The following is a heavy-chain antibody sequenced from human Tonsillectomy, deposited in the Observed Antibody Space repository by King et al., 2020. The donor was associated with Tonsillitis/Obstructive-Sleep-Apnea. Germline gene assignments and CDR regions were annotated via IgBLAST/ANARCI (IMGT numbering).Heavy chain of an antibody. CDR3: AKDMVSVRGVINGGLDS. Sequence: VQLVESGGGLVQPGRSLRLSCAASGFTFDDYAMHWVRQAPGKGLEWVSGIYWNSDSVAYADCVKGRFTISRDNAKNSLYLQMNSLRAEDTALYYCAKDMVSVRGVINGGLDSWGQGTLVTVSS. CDR1: GFTFDDYA. CDR2: IYWNSDSV. V-gene: IGHV3-9*01. D-gene: IGHD3-10*01. J-gene: IGHJ4*02.